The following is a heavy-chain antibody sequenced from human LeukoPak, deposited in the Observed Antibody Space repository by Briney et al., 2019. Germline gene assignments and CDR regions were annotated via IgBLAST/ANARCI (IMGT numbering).Heavy chain of an antibody. D-gene: IGHD6-13*01. CDR2: NNPKSGGT. CDR1: GYTFTAYY. CDR3: ARGGYSSSWTNFDY. J-gene: IGHJ4*02. V-gene: IGHV1-2*02. Sequence: ASVKVSCKASGYTFTAYYMHWVRQAPGQGLEWMGWNNPKSGGTSYAQKFQGRVTMTGDTSNSTAYMELTSLTSDDTAVYFCARGGYSSSWTNFDYWGQGTLVTVSS.